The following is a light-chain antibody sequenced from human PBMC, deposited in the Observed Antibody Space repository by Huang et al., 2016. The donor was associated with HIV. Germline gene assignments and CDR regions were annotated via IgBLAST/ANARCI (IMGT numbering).Light chain of an antibody. Sequence: AIQMTQSPSSLSASVGDSVTITCRASQGITDDLAWYQQKPGKAPKLLISGASTVRSGVLSRFSGSGSGTDFTLTISSLQPEDYATYYCLQDHNYPLTFGQGTKVEI. CDR2: GAS. CDR3: LQDHNYPLT. J-gene: IGKJ1*01. CDR1: QGITDD. V-gene: IGKV1-6*01.